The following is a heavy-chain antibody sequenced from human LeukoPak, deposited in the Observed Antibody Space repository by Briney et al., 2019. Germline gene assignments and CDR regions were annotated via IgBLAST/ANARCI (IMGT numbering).Heavy chain of an antibody. V-gene: IGHV1-2*04. CDR1: GYTFSDYY. CDR3: ARARSSGWYVWFDS. CDR2: INPNSGGT. D-gene: IGHD6-13*01. Sequence: GASVKVSCKASGYTFSDYYMYWVRQAPGQGLEWMGWINPNSGGTNYAQKFRGWVTMTRDTSISTAYMELSRLRSDDTAVYYCARARSSGWYVWFDSWGQGTLVTVSS. J-gene: IGHJ5*01.